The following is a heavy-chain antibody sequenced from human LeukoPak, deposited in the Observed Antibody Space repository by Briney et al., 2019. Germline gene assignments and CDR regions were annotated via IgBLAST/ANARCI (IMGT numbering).Heavy chain of an antibody. CDR1: GGSISSYY. CDR2: IYYSGST. J-gene: IGHJ6*03. CDR3: AGDSLSYYYDSSGEVYYYYYMDV. Sequence: PSETLSLTCTVSGGSISSYYWSWIRQPPGKGLEWIGYIYYSGSTNYNPSLKSRVTISVDTSKNQFSLKLSSVTAADTAVYYCAGDSLSYYYDSSGEVYYYYYMDVWGKGTTVTISS. D-gene: IGHD3-22*01. V-gene: IGHV4-59*01.